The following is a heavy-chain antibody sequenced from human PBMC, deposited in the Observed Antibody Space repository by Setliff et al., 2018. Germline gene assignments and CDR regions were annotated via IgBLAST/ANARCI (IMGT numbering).Heavy chain of an antibody. CDR1: GYTFTSYD. Sequence: ASVKVSCKASGYTFTSYDINWVRQATGRGLEWMGWISAYNGNTHYAQKLQGRVSMTTDTSTSTAYMGLRSLRSDDTAVYYCARVYTLTIPPDYWGQGTLVTVSS. CDR3: ARVYTLTIPPDY. J-gene: IGHJ4*02. V-gene: IGHV1-18*01. D-gene: IGHD4-17*01. CDR2: ISAYNGNT.